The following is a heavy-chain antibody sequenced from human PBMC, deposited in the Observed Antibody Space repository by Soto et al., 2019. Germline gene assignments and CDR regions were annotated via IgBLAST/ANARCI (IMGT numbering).Heavy chain of an antibody. CDR3: ARDVYGDGLFDF. V-gene: IGHV4-59*01. CDR1: GGSIRSYC. CDR2: IDYSGTT. Sequence: SETLSLTCTVSGGSIRSYCWSWIRQSLGKGLEWIGYIDYSGTTNYNPSLKSRVTISVNTSKDQFSLKLRSVTAADTAVYYCARDVYGDGLFDFWGQGTTVTVSS. D-gene: IGHD4-17*01. J-gene: IGHJ6*02.